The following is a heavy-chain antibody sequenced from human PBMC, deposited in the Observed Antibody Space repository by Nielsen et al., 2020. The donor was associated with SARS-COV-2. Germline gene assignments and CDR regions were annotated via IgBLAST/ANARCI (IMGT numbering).Heavy chain of an antibody. CDR3: ARDRYGIVGASTYYFDY. D-gene: IGHD1-26*01. Sequence: ASVKVSCKASGYTFTGYYMHWVRQAPGQGLEWMGRINPNSGGTNYAQKFQGRVTMTRDTSISTAYMELSRLRSDDTAVYYCARDRYGIVGASTYYFDYWGQGTLVTVSS. V-gene: IGHV1-2*06. CDR2: INPNSGGT. CDR1: GYTFTGYY. J-gene: IGHJ4*02.